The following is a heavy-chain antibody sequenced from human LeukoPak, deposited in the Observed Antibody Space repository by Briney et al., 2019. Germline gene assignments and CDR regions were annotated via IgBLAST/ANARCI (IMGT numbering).Heavy chain of an antibody. J-gene: IGHJ4*02. CDR3: ATFSSGWSLCY. Sequence: GRSLRLSCAASGFTFSSYGMHWVRQAPGKGLERVAVIWYDGINKYYADSVKGRFTISRDNSKNTLYLQMNSLRDEDTAVYYCATFSSGWSLCYWGQGTLVTVSS. D-gene: IGHD6-13*01. CDR2: IWYDGINK. V-gene: IGHV3-33*01. CDR1: GFTFSSYG.